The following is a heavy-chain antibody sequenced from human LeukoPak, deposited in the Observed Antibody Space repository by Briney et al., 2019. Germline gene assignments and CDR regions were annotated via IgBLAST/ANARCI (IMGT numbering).Heavy chain of an antibody. CDR2: INHSGST. V-gene: IGHV4-34*01. D-gene: IGHD4-17*01. J-gene: IGHJ4*02. CDR3: ARVDYGDYSKDFDY. CDR1: GGSFSGYS. Sequence: PSETLSLTCAVYGGSFSGYSWSWIRQPPGKGREWIGEINHSGSTNYNPSLKSRVTISVDTSKSQFSLKLSSVTAADTAVYYCARVDYGDYSKDFDYWGQGTLVTVSS.